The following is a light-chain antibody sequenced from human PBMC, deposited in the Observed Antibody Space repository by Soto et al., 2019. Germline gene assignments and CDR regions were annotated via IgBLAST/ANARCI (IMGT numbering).Light chain of an antibody. Sequence: DIQMTQSPSTLPASVVDTVTVTFRASQSVSGWLAWYQQKPGEAPKLLIYDASALPRGVPSRFSGSGSGTQFTLTIRRLQSEDSAVYFCQQNNRWPHITCGQGTRREI. CDR1: QSVSGW. CDR3: QQNNRWPHIT. CDR2: DAS. J-gene: IGKJ5*01. V-gene: IGKV1-5*01.